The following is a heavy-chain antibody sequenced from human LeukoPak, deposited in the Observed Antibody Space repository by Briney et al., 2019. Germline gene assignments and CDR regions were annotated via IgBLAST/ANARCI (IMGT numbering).Heavy chain of an antibody. Sequence: GESLKISCKGSGYSFTSYWIGWVRQMPGKGLEWMGIIYPGDSDTRYSPSFQGQVTISADKSISTAYLQWSSLKASDTAMHYCARPPFSSSGWYDAFDIWGQGTMVTVPS. V-gene: IGHV5-51*01. CDR1: GYSFTSYW. D-gene: IGHD6-19*01. CDR2: IYPGDSDT. J-gene: IGHJ3*02. CDR3: ARPPFSSSGWYDAFDI.